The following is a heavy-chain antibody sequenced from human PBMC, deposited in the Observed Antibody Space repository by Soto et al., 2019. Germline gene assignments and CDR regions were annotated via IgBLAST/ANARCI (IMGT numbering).Heavy chain of an antibody. V-gene: IGHV6-1*01. Sequence: PSQNLSLTCVFSGGSVSSNSAAWNWIRQSPSRGLEWLGRTYYRSKWYNDYAVSVKSRITINPDTSKNQFSLQLNSVTPEDTAVYYCARDFPGTMIVVDGAFDIWGQGTRVTVSS. D-gene: IGHD3-22*01. CDR1: GGSVSSNSAA. CDR3: ARDFPGTMIVVDGAFDI. CDR2: TYYRSKWYN. J-gene: IGHJ3*02.